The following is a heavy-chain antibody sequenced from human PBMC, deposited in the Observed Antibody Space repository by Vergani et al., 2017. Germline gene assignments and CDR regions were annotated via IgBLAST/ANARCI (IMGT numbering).Heavy chain of an antibody. CDR2: IYYSGST. D-gene: IGHD3-10*01. J-gene: IGHJ3*02. V-gene: IGHV4-59*01. CDR1: GGSISSYY. CDR3: ARVARSSITHAFDI. Sequence: QVQLQESGPGLVKPSETLSLTCTVSGGSISSYYWSWIRQPPGEGLEWIGYIYYSGSTNDNPALKSRVTISVNTSKNQFSLKLSSVTAADTAVYYCARVARSSITHAFDIWGRGTMVTVSS.